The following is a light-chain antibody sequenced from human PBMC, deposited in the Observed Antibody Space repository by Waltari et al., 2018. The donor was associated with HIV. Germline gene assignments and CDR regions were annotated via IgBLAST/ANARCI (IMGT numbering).Light chain of an antibody. J-gene: IGKJ4*01. Sequence: ESVLTQSPGTLSLSPGERATLSCRASQSVRSASVAWYQQKPGQAPRLLIFGASSRAPGIPDRFSGSGAVTDFILTISRLEPEDCAVYYCQQYAASPLTFGGGTRVEIK. CDR2: GAS. CDR3: QQYAASPLT. V-gene: IGKV3-20*01. CDR1: QSVRSAS.